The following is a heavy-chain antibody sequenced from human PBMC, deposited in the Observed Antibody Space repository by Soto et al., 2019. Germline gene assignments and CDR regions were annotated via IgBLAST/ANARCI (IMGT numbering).Heavy chain of an antibody. CDR3: ARHGMDYYDSSGYYYSPYYFDY. CDR1: GGSISSSSYY. D-gene: IGHD3-22*01. J-gene: IGHJ4*02. CDR2: IDYSGST. V-gene: IGHV4-39*01. Sequence: SETLSLTCTVSGGSISSSSYYWGWIRQPPGKGLEWVGSIDYSGSTYYNPSLKSRVTISVDTSKNQFSLKLSSVPAADTAVYHCARHGMDYYDSSGYYYSPYYFDYWGQGTLVTVSS.